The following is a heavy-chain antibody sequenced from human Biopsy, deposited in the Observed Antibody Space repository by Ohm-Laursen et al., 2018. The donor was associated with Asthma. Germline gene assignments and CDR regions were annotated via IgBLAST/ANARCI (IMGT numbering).Heavy chain of an antibody. CDR2: IKHDGSEK. CDR3: ARTFHFWSPYHAEHYQL. V-gene: IGHV3-7*01. Sequence: SLRLSCADPGFTFGDYWMSWVRQVPGKGLEWVANIKHDGSEKNHVDSLKGRFTISRDNAKNLLFLQMNSLRAEDTAVYYCARTFHFWSPYHAEHYQLWGQGTLVTVSS. D-gene: IGHD3-3*01. CDR1: GFTFGDYW. J-gene: IGHJ1*01.